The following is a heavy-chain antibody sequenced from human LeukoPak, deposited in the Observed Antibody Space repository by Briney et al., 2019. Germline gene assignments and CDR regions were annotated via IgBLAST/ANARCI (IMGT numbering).Heavy chain of an antibody. Sequence: GGSLRLSCAASGVTFSRDAMSWVRQAPGKGLEWVSALSGSGGSTYYADSVKGRFTTSRDNSKNTLYLQMNSLRAEDTAVYYCATHNYDISLNFDYWGQGTLVTVSS. J-gene: IGHJ4*02. D-gene: IGHD3-9*01. CDR3: ATHNYDISLNFDY. V-gene: IGHV3-23*01. CDR2: LSGSGGST. CDR1: GVTFSRDA.